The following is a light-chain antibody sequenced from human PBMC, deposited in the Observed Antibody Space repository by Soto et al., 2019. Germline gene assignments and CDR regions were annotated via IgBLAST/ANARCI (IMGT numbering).Light chain of an antibody. CDR3: QQFGTSPWT. Sequence: EIVLTQSPGTLSLSPEERATLSCRASQSVSSSYLAWYQQKPGQAPGLLIYGASSRATGIPERFSGSGSGIDFTLTISRLEPEDFAVYYCQQFGTSPWTFGQGTKVEIK. CDR2: GAS. CDR1: QSVSSSY. J-gene: IGKJ1*01. V-gene: IGKV3-20*01.